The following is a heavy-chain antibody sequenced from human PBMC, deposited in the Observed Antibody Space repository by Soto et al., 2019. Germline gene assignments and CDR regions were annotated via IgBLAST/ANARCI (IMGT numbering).Heavy chain of an antibody. CDR1: GGTFSSYT. Sequence: SVKVSCKASGGTFSSYTISWVRQAPGQGLEWMGRIIPILGIANYAQKFQGRVTITADKSTSTAYMELSSLRSEDTAVYYCAKSRYSSSSPFDYWGQGTLVTVSS. CDR3: AKSRYSSSSPFDY. D-gene: IGHD6-6*01. V-gene: IGHV1-69*02. J-gene: IGHJ4*02. CDR2: IIPILGIA.